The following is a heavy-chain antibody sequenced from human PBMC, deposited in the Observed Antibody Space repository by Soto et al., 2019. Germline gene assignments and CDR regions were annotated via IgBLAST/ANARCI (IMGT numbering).Heavy chain of an antibody. J-gene: IGHJ2*01. Sequence: QVQLVQSGAEVKKPGSSVKVSCKASGGTFSSYAISWVRQAPGQGLEWMGGIIPIFGTANYAQKFQGRVTITADESTSTAYMELSSLRSEDTAVYYCERELFGTPPPNHPGTPYCYFDLWGRGTLVTVSS. CDR1: GGTFSSYA. CDR2: IIPIFGTA. V-gene: IGHV1-69*01. D-gene: IGHD6-13*01. CDR3: ERELFGTPPPNHPGTPYCYFDL.